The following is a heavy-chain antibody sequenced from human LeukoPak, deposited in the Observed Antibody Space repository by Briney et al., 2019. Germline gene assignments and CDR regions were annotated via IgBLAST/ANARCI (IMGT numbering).Heavy chain of an antibody. CDR1: SGSISSSSYY. V-gene: IGHV4-39*07. D-gene: IGHD2-8*01. CDR2: IYHSGST. J-gene: IGHJ4*02. CDR3: ARDRACSNGVCSYFDS. Sequence: SETLSLTCTVSSGSISSSSYYWGWIRQPPGKGLEWIASIYHSGSTWYNPSLKSRVTISVDTSRNQFSLKLSSVTAADTAVYYCARDRACSNGVCSYFDSWGQGTLVTVSS.